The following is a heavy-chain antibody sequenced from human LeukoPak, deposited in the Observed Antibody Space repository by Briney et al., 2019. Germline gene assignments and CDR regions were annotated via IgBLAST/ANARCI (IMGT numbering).Heavy chain of an antibody. CDR1: GGSFSGYY. V-gene: IGHV4-34*01. D-gene: IGHD3-16*01. CDR2: INHSGST. J-gene: IGHJ4*02. CDR3: ARLSLCPSGVVDC. Sequence: NTSETLSLTCAVYGGSFSGYYWTWIRQPPGKGLEWIGEINHSGSTNYNPSLKSRVTISVDTSKNQFSLKLSSVTAADTAVYYCARLSLCPSGVVDCWGQGTLVTVSS.